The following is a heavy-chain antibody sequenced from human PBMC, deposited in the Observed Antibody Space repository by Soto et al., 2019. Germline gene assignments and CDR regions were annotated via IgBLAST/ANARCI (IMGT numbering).Heavy chain of an antibody. V-gene: IGHV4-4*02. CDR2: IYNIGST. CDR1: GASINSANW. CDR3: AKRYDFWSGRWYGLGV. D-gene: IGHD3-3*01. J-gene: IGHJ6*02. Sequence: QVLLEESGPGLVRPSGTLSLTCSVSGASINSANWWVWVRQPPGKGRGGIGEIYNIGSTTYNPSLKSRATISVDKSKNQYSLIVTSVTAADTAVYYCAKRYDFWSGRWYGLGVWGQGTTVTVSS.